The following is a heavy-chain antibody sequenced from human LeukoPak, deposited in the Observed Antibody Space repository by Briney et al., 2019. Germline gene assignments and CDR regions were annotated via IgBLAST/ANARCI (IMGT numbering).Heavy chain of an antibody. CDR3: ARDNLRSRWLQPGDY. CDR1: GFTVSSNY. J-gene: IGHJ4*02. CDR2: ISSNGGST. V-gene: IGHV3-64*01. D-gene: IGHD5-24*01. Sequence: GGSLRLSCAASGFTVSSNYMSWVRQAPGKGLEYVSAISSNGGSTYYANSVKGRFTISRDNSKNTLYLQMGSLRAEDMAVYYCARDNLRSRWLQPGDYWGQGTLVTVSS.